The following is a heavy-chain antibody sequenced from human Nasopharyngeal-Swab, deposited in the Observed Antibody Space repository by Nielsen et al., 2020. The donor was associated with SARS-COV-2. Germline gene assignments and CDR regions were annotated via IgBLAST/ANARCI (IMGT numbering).Heavy chain of an antibody. V-gene: IGHV3-48*03. CDR1: GFTFSSYE. D-gene: IGHD5-18*01. CDR3: ARAETGYSYGYPFDY. Sequence: GESLKISCAASGFTFSSYEMNWVRQAPGKGLEWVSYISSRGSTIYYADSVKGRFTISRDNSKNTLYLQMNSLRAEDTAVYYCARAETGYSYGYPFDYWGQGTLVTVSS. J-gene: IGHJ4*02. CDR2: ISSRGSTI.